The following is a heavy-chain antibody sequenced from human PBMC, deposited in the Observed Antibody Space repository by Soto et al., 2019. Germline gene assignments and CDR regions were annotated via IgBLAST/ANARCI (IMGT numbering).Heavy chain of an antibody. Sequence: SETLSLTCTVSGGSISSYYWSWIRQPPGTGLEWIGEINYSGSTYYNPSLKSRVTISVDTSKNQFSLRLTSVTAADTAVYYCGILDMITFGGVIGPNDAFDSWGQGKMVTVSS. CDR2: INYSGST. CDR3: GILDMITFGGVIGPNDAFDS. J-gene: IGHJ3*02. V-gene: IGHV4-59*06. CDR1: GGSISSYY. D-gene: IGHD3-16*02.